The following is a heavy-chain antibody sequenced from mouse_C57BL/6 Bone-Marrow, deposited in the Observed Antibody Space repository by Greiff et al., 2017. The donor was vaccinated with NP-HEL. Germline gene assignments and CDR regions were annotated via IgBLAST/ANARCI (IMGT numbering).Heavy chain of an antibody. D-gene: IGHD1-1*01. V-gene: IGHV1-7*01. CDR3: ARYYGSSYPWFAY. CDR2: INPSSGYT. Sequence: QVQLQQSGAELAKPGASVKLSCKASGYTFTSYWMHWVKQRPGQGLEWIGYINPSSGYTKYNQKFKDKATLTADKSSSTAYMQLSSLTYEDSAVYDCARYYGSSYPWFAYWGQGTLVTVSA. J-gene: IGHJ3*01. CDR1: GYTFTSYW.